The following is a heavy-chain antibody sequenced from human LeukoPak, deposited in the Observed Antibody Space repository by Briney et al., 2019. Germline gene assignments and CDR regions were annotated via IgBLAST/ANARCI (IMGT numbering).Heavy chain of an antibody. CDR3: ARDSSGWYIPDY. Sequence: SQTLSLTCTVSGGSISSGDYYWSWIRQPPGKGLEWIGYIYYSGSTNYNPSLKSRVTISVDTSKNQFSLKLRSVTAADTAVYYCARDSSGWYIPDYWGQGTLVTVSS. CDR2: IYYSGST. V-gene: IGHV4-30-4*01. D-gene: IGHD6-19*01. CDR1: GGSISSGDYY. J-gene: IGHJ4*02.